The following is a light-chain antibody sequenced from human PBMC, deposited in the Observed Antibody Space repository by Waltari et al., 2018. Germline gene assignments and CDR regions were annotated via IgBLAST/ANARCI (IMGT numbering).Light chain of an antibody. J-gene: IGKJ1*01. Sequence: DIQMTQSPSTLSASVGDRVTITCRASQSISSWLAWYQQKPGKAPKLLIYKASSLESGAPSRFSGSGSGTEFTLTISSLQPDDFATYYCQQYNSYSPAWTFGQGTKVEIK. CDR2: KAS. V-gene: IGKV1-5*03. CDR1: QSISSW. CDR3: QQYNSYSPAWT.